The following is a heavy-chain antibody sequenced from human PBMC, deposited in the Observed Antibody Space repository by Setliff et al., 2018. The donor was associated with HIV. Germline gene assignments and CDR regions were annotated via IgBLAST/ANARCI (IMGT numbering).Heavy chain of an antibody. V-gene: IGHV4-61*09. CDR3: AREIPFRGNANMWDYYAMDV. J-gene: IGHJ6*02. CDR2: MHASGST. Sequence: SETLSLTCTVSGGSISSGNHYWAWIRQPAGKRLERIGHMHASGSTYYNPSLNSRASISVDTSNSQVSLRLTSVTAADTAVYYCAREIPFRGNANMWDYYAMDVWGQGITVTVSS. CDR1: GGSISSGNHY. D-gene: IGHD3-16*01.